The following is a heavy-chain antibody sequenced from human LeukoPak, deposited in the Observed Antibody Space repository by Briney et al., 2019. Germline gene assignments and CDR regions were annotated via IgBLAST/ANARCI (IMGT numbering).Heavy chain of an antibody. CDR1: GYTFISYW. CDR3: ARADYTRASPFDY. Sequence: GESLKISCKGSGYTFISYWIGWVRQTPGKGLEWMGIIYPGDSDTRYGPSFQGHVTISADRSTSTAFLQWSSLKASDTAMYYCARADYTRASPFDYWGQGALVTVSS. D-gene: IGHD2-2*02. CDR2: IYPGDSDT. J-gene: IGHJ4*02. V-gene: IGHV5-51*01.